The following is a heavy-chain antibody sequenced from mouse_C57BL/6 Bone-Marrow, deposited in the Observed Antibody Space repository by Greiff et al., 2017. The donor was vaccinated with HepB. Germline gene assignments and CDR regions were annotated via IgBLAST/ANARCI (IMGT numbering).Heavy chain of an antibody. CDR3: ARERRYDPYAMDY. CDR1: GYTFTSYT. V-gene: IGHV1-4*01. Sequence: QVQLQQSGAELARPGASVKMSCKASGYTFTSYTMHWVKQRPGQGLEWIGYINPSSGYTKYNQKFKDKATLTADKSSSTAYMQLSSLTSEDSAVYYCARERRYDPYAMDYWGQGTSVTVSS. D-gene: IGHD2-3*01. J-gene: IGHJ4*01. CDR2: INPSSGYT.